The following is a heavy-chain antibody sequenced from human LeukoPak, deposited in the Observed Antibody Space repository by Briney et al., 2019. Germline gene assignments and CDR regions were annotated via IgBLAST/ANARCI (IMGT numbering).Heavy chain of an antibody. CDR1: GFTFSSYA. CDR3: ARDEQGSGWFGAYDI. V-gene: IGHV3-30*04. Sequence: GRSLRLSCAASGFTFSSYAMHWVRQAPGKGLEWVAVISYDGSNKYYADSVKGRFTISRDNSKNTLYLQMNSLRAEDTAVYYCARDEQGSGWFGAYDIWAKGQWSPSLQ. CDR2: ISYDGSNK. D-gene: IGHD6-19*01. J-gene: IGHJ3*02.